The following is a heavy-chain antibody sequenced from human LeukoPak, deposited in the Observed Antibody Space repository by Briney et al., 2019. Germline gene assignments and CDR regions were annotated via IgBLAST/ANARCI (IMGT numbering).Heavy chain of an antibody. CDR1: GYTFIGYY. D-gene: IGHD6-19*01. J-gene: IGHJ4*02. V-gene: IGHV1-2*02. CDR3: ARPNTSGYYEMFY. Sequence: ASVKVSCKPSGYTFIGYYMHWVRQAPGQGLEWMGWINPNSDDTYYAQKFQGRVTMTRDTSISTVYMQLDRLRSDDTAVYYCARPNTSGYYEMFYWGQGTLVTVSS. CDR2: INPNSDDT.